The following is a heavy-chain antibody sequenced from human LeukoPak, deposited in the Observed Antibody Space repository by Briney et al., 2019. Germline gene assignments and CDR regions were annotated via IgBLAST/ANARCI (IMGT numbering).Heavy chain of an antibody. D-gene: IGHD3-22*01. CDR3: TRDDYYDSSTEDY. CDR2: INPNSGGT. Sequence: ASVKVSCKASGYTFTGYYMHWVRQAPGQGLEWMGRINPNSGGTNYAQKFQGRVTMTRDTSISTAYMEVSRLTSDDTAVYYCTRDDYYDSSTEDYWGQGTLVTVSS. J-gene: IGHJ4*02. CDR1: GYTFTGYY. V-gene: IGHV1-2*06.